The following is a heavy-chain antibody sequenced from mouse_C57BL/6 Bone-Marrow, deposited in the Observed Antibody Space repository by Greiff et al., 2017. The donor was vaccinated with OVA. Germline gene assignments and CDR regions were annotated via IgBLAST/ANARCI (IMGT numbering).Heavy chain of an antibody. CDR2: IYPGDGDT. Sequence: VKLQQSGAELVKPGASVKISCKASGYAFSSYWMNWVKQRPGKGLEWIGQIYPGDGDTNYNGKFKGKATLTAAKSSSTAYMQLSSLSSEDSAVYFCARGDGNYAWFAYWGQGTLVTVSA. V-gene: IGHV1-80*01. CDR1: GYAFSSYW. D-gene: IGHD2-1*01. J-gene: IGHJ3*01. CDR3: ARGDGNYAWFAY.